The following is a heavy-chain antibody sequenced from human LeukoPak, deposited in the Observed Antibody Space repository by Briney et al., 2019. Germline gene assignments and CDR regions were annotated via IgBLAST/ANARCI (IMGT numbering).Heavy chain of an antibody. CDR2: ISWNSGRI. J-gene: IGHJ3*02. V-gene: IGHV3-9*01. D-gene: IGHD3-16*01. Sequence: GGSLRLSCAASGSTFSSYEMNWVRQAPGKGLEWVSGISWNSGRIGYADSVKGRFTISRDNAKNSLYLQMNSLRVEDTALYYCAKDFYRLGEFDAFDNWGQGTMVTVSS. CDR3: AKDFYRLGEFDAFDN. CDR1: GSTFSSYE.